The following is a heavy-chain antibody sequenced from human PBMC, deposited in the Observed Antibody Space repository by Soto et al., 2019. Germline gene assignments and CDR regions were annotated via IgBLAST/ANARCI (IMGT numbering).Heavy chain of an antibody. CDR1: GGTFSSYA. Sequence: SVKVSCKASGGTFSSYAISWVRQAPGQGLEWMGGIIPILGTANYAQKFQGRVTITADESTSTAYMELSSLRSEDTAVYYCAREITMIVRAAFDIWGQGTMVTVSS. J-gene: IGHJ3*02. D-gene: IGHD3-22*01. V-gene: IGHV1-69*13. CDR3: AREITMIVRAAFDI. CDR2: IIPILGTA.